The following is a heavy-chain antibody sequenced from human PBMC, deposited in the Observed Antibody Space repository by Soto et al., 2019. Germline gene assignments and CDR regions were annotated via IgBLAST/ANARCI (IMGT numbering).Heavy chain of an antibody. CDR2: IYHNGRS. CDR1: GGSISSINW. Sequence: SETLSLTCGASGGSISSINWWSWIRQTPGKGLEWIGDIYHNGRSNYNPSLKSRVTLSIDKSKNQFFLNLTTVTAADTAVYYCARSQGVVPAHAFAPWGQGTLVTVSS. D-gene: IGHD2-15*01. CDR3: ARSQGVVPAHAFAP. V-gene: IGHV4-4*02. J-gene: IGHJ5*02.